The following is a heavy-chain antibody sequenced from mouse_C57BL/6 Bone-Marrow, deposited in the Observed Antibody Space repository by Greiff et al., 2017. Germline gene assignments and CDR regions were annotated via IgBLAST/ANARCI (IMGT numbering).Heavy chain of an antibody. J-gene: IGHJ1*03. D-gene: IGHD2-3*01. CDR1: GYTFTSYW. CDR3: ARGCDGYWYFDV. Sequence: QVQLQQPGAELVKPGASVKLSCKASGYTFTSYWMHWVKQRPGQGLEWIGMIHPNSGSTNYNEKFKSKATLTVDKSSSTAYMQLSSLTSEDSAVYYCARGCDGYWYFDVWGTGTTVTVSS. CDR2: IHPNSGST. V-gene: IGHV1-64*01.